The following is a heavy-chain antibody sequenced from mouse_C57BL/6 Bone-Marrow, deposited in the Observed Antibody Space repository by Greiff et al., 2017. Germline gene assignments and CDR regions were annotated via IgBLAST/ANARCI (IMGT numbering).Heavy chain of an antibody. CDR3: ARSDYYGPWYFDG. CDR2: IHPNSGST. V-gene: IGHV1-64*01. J-gene: IGHJ1*03. Sequence: VQLQQPGAELVKPGASVKLSCKASGYTFTSYWMHWVKQRPGQGLEWIGMIHPNSGSTNYNEKFKSKATLTVDKSSSTAYMQLSSLTSEDSAVYYCARSDYYGPWYFDGWGTGTTVTVSS. D-gene: IGHD1-1*01. CDR1: GYTFTSYW.